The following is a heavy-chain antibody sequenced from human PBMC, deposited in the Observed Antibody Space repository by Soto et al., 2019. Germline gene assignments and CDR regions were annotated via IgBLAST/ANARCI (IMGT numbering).Heavy chain of an antibody. J-gene: IGHJ4*02. CDR3: ARGSGGANDY. V-gene: IGHV3-13*01. Sequence: GGSLRLSGAASGFTFGSYDMHWVRQATGKGLEWVSAIGTAGDTYYPGSVKGRFTISRENAKNSLYLQMNSLRAGDTAVYYCARGSGGANDYWGQGTLVTVSS. CDR1: GFTFGSYD. CDR2: IGTAGDT. D-gene: IGHD3-10*01.